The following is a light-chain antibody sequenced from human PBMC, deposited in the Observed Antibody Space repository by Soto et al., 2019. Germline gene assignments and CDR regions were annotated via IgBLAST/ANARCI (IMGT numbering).Light chain of an antibody. J-gene: IGLJ2*01. Sequence: QSVLTQPPSASGTPGQRVTISCSGTNSNTGSNPVNWYQQLPGTAPKLLIYRNNQRPSGVPDRFSGSKSGTSASLAISGLQSEDEADYYCAAWDDSLSGYVVFGGGTKVTVL. CDR3: AAWDDSLSGYVV. CDR1: NSNTGSNP. CDR2: RNN. V-gene: IGLV1-44*01.